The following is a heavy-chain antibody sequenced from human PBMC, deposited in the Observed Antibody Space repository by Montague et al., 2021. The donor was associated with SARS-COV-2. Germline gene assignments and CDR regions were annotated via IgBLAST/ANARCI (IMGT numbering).Heavy chain of an antibody. CDR2: IYWDDDK. Sequence: PALVKPTQTLTLTCTFSGFSLTTSGVSANWIRQPPGKALEWLALIYWDDDKRYSSSLGSRLTITKDTSKNQVVLTMTNMDPVDTATYFCTHYRPSTGGTWGQGALVTVSS. J-gene: IGHJ5*02. CDR1: GFSLTTSGVS. CDR3: THYRPSTGGT. D-gene: IGHD3-16*01. V-gene: IGHV2-5*02.